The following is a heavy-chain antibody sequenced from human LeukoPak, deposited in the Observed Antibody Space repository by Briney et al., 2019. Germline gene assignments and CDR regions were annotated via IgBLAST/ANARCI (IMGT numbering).Heavy chain of an antibody. V-gene: IGHV3-66*02. CDR2: IYSGGST. J-gene: IGHJ6*03. D-gene: IGHD4-23*01. CDR3: ARDADYGGKGYYYYYYMDV. Sequence: GGSLRLSCAASGFTVSSNYMSWVRQAPGKGLEWVSVIYSGGSTYYADSVKGRFTISRDNSKNTLYLQMNSLRAEDTAVNYCARDADYGGKGYYYYYYMDVWGKGTTVTVSS. CDR1: GFTVSSNY.